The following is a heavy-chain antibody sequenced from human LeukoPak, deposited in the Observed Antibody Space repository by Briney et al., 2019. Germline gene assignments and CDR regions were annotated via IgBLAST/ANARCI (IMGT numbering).Heavy chain of an antibody. CDR3: AKGLSGSYYNAFYYYGVDV. CDR1: GFTFSSYG. V-gene: IGHV3-30*18. J-gene: IGHJ6*02. Sequence: GGSLRLSCAASGFTFSSYGMHWVRQAPGKGLEWVAVISYDGSNKYYADPVKGRFTISRDNSKNTLYLQMNSLRAEDTAVYYCAKGLSGSYYNAFYYYGVDVWGQGTTVTVSS. CDR2: ISYDGSNK. D-gene: IGHD3-10*01.